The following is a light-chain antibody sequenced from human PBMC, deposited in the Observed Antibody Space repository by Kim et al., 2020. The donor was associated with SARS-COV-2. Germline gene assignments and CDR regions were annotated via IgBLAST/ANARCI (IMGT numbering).Light chain of an antibody. CDR3: QQYNS. CDR2: KTS. Sequence: DFPVTQSPSTLSASAGDRVTLTCRASQGVSTWMAWFQHRPGKAPRLLIYKTSELQSGVPLRFSGSRSGTEYTLTISSLHPDDSATYFCQQYNSFGGGTKVDIK. J-gene: IGKJ4*01. CDR1: QGVSTW. V-gene: IGKV1-5*03.